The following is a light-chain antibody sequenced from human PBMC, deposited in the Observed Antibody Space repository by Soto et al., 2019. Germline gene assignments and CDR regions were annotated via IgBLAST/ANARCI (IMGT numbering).Light chain of an antibody. V-gene: IGLV2-14*01. CDR1: SSDVGGYNY. J-gene: IGLJ1*01. CDR3: SSYTSSSTSYV. CDR2: EVS. Sequence: QSVLTQPASVSGSPGQSITTSCTGTSSDVGGYNYVSWYQQHPGKAPKLMIYEVSNRPSGVSNRFSGSKSGNTASLTISGPQAEDEADYYCSSYTSSSTSYVFGTGTKVTVL.